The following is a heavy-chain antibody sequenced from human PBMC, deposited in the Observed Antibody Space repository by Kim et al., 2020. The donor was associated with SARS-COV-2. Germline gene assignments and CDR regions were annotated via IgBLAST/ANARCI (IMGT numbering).Heavy chain of an antibody. J-gene: IGHJ6*03. Sequence: YNPPLSSRDTITVDTSKNQFSLKRSSVTAADTAAYYCTRGSRNYHYYMDVWGKGTTVTVSS. CDR3: TRGSRNYHYYMDV. V-gene: IGHV4-39*01. D-gene: IGHD3-10*01.